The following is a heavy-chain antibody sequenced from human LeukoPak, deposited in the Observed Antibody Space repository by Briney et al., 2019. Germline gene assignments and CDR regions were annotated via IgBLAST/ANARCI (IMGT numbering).Heavy chain of an antibody. Sequence: ASVKVSCKASGYTFTGYYMHWVRQAPGQGLEWMGWINPNSGGTNYAQKFQGRVTMTRDTSISTAYMELSRLRSDDTAVYYCARGPVIITTDNWFDPWGQGTLVTVSS. CDR3: ARGPVIITTDNWFDP. D-gene: IGHD3-10*01. V-gene: IGHV1-2*02. J-gene: IGHJ5*02. CDR1: GYTFTGYY. CDR2: INPNSGGT.